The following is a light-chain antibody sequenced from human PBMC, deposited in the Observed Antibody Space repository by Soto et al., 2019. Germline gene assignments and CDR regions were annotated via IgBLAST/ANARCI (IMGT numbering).Light chain of an antibody. CDR2: GAS. CDR3: QQYKNWPAIT. CDR1: QSVSNNY. J-gene: IGKJ5*01. V-gene: IGKV3-20*01. Sequence: EIVLTQSPGTLSLSPGERATLSCRASQSVSNNYLAWYQQKPGQAPRLLIYGASNRATGIPDRFSGSGSGTDFTLTISSLQSEDFAIYYCQQYKNWPAITFGQGTRLEIK.